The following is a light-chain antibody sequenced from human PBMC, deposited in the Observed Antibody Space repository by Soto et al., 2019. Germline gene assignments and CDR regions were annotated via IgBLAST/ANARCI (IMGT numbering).Light chain of an antibody. V-gene: IGKV3-11*01. Sequence: EIVLTQSPATLSLSPGERATLSCRASQSVSSYLAWYQQKTGQAPRLLIYDASSRATGIPARFSGSGSGTDFTLTISSLEPEDFAVYYCQQRSNWPGTFGQGTKVEIK. J-gene: IGKJ1*01. CDR3: QQRSNWPGT. CDR1: QSVSSY. CDR2: DAS.